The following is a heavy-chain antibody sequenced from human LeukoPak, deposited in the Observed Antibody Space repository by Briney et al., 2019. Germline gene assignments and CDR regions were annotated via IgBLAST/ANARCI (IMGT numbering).Heavy chain of an antibody. Sequence: GGPLRLSCAASGFTVSSNYMSWVRQAPGKGLEWISVIYSGISTYYADSVKGRFTISRDNSKNTLYLQMNSLRAEDTAVYYCAKEGNYDSSGYLDYWGQGTLVTVSS. CDR1: GFTVSSNY. CDR3: AKEGNYDSSGYLDY. D-gene: IGHD3-22*01. CDR2: IYSGIST. J-gene: IGHJ4*02. V-gene: IGHV3-53*05.